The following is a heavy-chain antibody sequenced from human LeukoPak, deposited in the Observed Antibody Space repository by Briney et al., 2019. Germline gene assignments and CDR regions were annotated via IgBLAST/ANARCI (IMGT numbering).Heavy chain of an antibody. Sequence: GGSLRPSCTVSGFSLRHYAMSWVRQAPGKGLEWVSGIGGAGDRIHYADSVRGRFTISKDISEATLYLQMSSLRAEDTAVYYCAKDYYDDRDYYYGALQHWGQGTLVTVSS. CDR3: AKDYYDDRDYYYGALQH. CDR1: GFSLRHYA. D-gene: IGHD3-22*01. J-gene: IGHJ1*01. V-gene: IGHV3-23*01. CDR2: IGGAGDRI.